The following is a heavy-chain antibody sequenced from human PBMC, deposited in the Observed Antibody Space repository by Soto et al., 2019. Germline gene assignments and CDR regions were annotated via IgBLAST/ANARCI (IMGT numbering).Heavy chain of an antibody. CDR3: ARHPTRQNWFDP. CDR1: GGSISSSSYY. V-gene: IGHV4-39*01. Sequence: PSETLSLTCTVSGGSISSSSYYWSWIRQPPGKGLEWIGSIYYSGSTYYNPSLKSRVTISVDTSKNQFSLKLSSVTAADTAVYYCARHPTRQNWFDPWGQGTLVTVSS. J-gene: IGHJ5*02. CDR2: IYYSGST.